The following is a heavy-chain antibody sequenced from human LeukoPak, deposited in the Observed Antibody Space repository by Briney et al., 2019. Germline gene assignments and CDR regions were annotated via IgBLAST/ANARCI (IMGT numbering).Heavy chain of an antibody. V-gene: IGHV3-33*06. CDR3: AKGPRSSSWSDAGFDY. CDR2: IWYDGSNK. D-gene: IGHD6-13*01. J-gene: IGHJ4*02. CDR1: GFTFSSYG. Sequence: GGSLRLSCAASGFTFSSYGMHWVRQAPGKGLEWVAVIWYDGSNKYYADSVKGRFTISRDNSKDTLYLQMNSLRAEDTAVYYCAKGPRSSSWSDAGFDYWGQGTLVTVSS.